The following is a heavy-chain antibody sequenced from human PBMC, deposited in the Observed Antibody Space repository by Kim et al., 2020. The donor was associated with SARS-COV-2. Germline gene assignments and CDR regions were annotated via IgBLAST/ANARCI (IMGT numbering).Heavy chain of an antibody. CDR3: AKEGGYTYGGFDY. V-gene: IGHV1-3*01. J-gene: IGHJ4*02. CDR1: GYSFTSYV. D-gene: IGHD5-18*01. Sequence: ASVKVSCKASGYSFTSYVMHWVRQAPGQRLEWMGWINAGNGNTKNSQKFQGRVTFTRDTSASTAYMQLSSLRSEDTAVYYCAKEGGYTYGGFDYWGQGTLVTVSS. CDR2: INAGNGNT.